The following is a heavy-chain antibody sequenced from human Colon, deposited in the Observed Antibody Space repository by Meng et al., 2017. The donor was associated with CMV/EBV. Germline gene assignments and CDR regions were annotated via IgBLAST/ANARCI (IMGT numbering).Heavy chain of an antibody. CDR2: ISSGGQTI. D-gene: IGHD3-3*01. V-gene: IGHV3-48*03. CDR1: GFNFRSFE. Sequence: GESLKISCSASGFNFRSFEMNWVCQAPGKGLEWVAYISSGGQTIHYADSVKGRFTISRDNTNNSLYLHMTSLRADDTAVYYCARDPSLITISGVVTYGMDVWGPGTTVTVSS. CDR3: ARDPSLITISGVVTYGMDV. J-gene: IGHJ6*02.